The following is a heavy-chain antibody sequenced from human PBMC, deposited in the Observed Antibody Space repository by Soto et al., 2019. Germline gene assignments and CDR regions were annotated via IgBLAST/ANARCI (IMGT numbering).Heavy chain of an antibody. CDR1: GGSISSSNYY. Sequence: SETLSLTCTVSGGSISSSNYYWGWIRQPPGKGLEWIGTMHYSGSTNYNPSLKSRVTISVDTSKNQFSLKLSSVTAADMAVYYCARRTPLYASESSRFDPWGQGALVTVSS. D-gene: IGHD3-10*01. J-gene: IGHJ5*02. V-gene: IGHV4-39*01. CDR2: MHYSGST. CDR3: ARRTPLYASESSRFDP.